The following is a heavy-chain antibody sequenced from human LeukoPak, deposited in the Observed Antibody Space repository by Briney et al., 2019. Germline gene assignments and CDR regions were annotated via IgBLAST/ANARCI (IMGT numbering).Heavy chain of an antibody. J-gene: IGHJ4*02. CDR1: GFIFSSYG. V-gene: IGHV4-34*01. CDR3: ARGGIAVAGTGWEFDY. D-gene: IGHD6-19*01. CDR2: INHSGST. Sequence: GSLRLSCEVSGFIFSSYGMSWVRQAPGKGLEWIGEINHSGSTNYNPSLKSRVTISVDTSKNQFSLKLSSVTAADTAVYYCARGGIAVAGTGWEFDYWGQGTLVTVSS.